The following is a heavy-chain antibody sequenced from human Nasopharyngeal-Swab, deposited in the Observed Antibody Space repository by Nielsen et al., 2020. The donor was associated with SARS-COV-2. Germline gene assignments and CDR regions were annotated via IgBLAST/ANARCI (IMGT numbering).Heavy chain of an antibody. Sequence: SGPTLVTPTHTLTLTFNLTGFSLATSGVVVAWIRLSPGKSMLWLDLMFRDDDSRYNPFLKSRLTIIKDTSKDEFVLTLTNMGSVDSGTYYCADITRGVERDTIFGVPLASLSYHYMDFWGKETTVTVS. V-gene: IGHV2-5*02. D-gene: IGHD3-3*01. CDR3: ADITRGVERDTIFGVPLASLSYHYMDF. J-gene: IGHJ6*03. CDR1: GFSLATSGVV. CDR2: MFRDDDS.